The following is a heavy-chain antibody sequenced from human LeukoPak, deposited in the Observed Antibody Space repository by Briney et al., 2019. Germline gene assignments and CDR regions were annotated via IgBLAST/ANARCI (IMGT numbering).Heavy chain of an antibody. D-gene: IGHD6-25*01. J-gene: IGHJ6*02. CDR2: IYSGGST. CDR3: ARDGGVRLGYGMDV. Sequence: PGGSLRLSCAASGFTVSSNYMSWVRQAPGKGLEWVSVIYSGGSTYYADSVKGRFTISRDNSKNTLYLQMNSLRAEDTAVYYCARDGGVRLGYGMDVWGQGTTVTVSS. V-gene: IGHV3-66*01. CDR1: GFTVSSNY.